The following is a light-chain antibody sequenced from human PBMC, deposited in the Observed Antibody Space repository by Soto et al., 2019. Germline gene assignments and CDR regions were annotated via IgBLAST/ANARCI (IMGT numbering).Light chain of an antibody. J-gene: IGKJ2*01. CDR1: QSVTSNY. CDR2: GAS. V-gene: IGKV3-20*01. Sequence: EIVLTQSPGTLSLSPGERATLSCRASQSVTSNYLAWYQQKPGQAPRLLIYGASTKATGLPDRFSGSGSGTDFTLTFSRLEPEDFAVYYCQQYGNSPYTFGQGTKLEIK. CDR3: QQYGNSPYT.